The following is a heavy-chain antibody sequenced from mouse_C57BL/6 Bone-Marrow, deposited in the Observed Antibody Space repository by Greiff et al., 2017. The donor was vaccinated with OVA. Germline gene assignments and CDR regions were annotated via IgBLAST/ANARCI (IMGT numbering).Heavy chain of an antibody. D-gene: IGHD1-1*01. V-gene: IGHV14-2*01. CDR1: GFNIKDYY. J-gene: IGHJ1*03. CDR3: TREYSDSSSRQNYWYFDV. Sequence: VQLQQSGAELVKPGASVKLSCTASGFNIKDYYMHWVKQRTEQGLEWIGRIDPEDGETKYAPKFQGKATITADTSSNTAYLQLSSQTSEDTAVDYCTREYSDSSSRQNYWYFDVWGTGTTVTVSS. CDR2: IDPEDGET.